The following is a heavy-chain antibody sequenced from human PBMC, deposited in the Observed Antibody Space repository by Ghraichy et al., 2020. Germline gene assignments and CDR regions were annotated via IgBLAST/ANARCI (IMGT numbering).Heavy chain of an antibody. J-gene: IGHJ6*02. CDR2: IYHSGST. D-gene: IGHD3-22*01. Sequence: SQTLSLTCAVSGGSISSGGYSWSWIRQPPGKGLEWIGYIYHSGSTYSNPSLKSRVTISVERSKNQFSRKLSSVTAADTAVYYCARGHRDYYDSSRYYYYGMDVWGQGTTVTVSS. V-gene: IGHV4-30-2*01. CDR1: GGSISSGGYS. CDR3: ARGHRDYYDSSRYYYYGMDV.